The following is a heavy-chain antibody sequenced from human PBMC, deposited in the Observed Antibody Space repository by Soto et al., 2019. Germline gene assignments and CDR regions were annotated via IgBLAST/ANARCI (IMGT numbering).Heavy chain of an antibody. D-gene: IGHD4-4*01. CDR1: GGPFSSYT. J-gene: IGHJ6*01. CDR2: IIPIFGTT. Sequence: SVKVCCKASGGPFSSYTMSLDRQAPGQGLEWMGGIIPIFGTTTYAHKFQGRVTITADESTSTVYMELSSLRGEDTAVYYCARGALTTLDYYYGMDVWGQGTTVTVSS. V-gene: IGHV1-69*13. CDR3: ARGALTTLDYYYGMDV.